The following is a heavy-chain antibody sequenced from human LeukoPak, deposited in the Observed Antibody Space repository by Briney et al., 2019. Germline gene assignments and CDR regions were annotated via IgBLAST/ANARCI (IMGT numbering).Heavy chain of an antibody. CDR2: LYSGGST. CDR1: GFMVNDNF. Sequence: GGSLRLSCAASGFMVNDNFMSWVRQAPGKGLEWVSVLYSGGSTYYADSVKGRFTISRDNSKNTLYLQMNSLRAEDMAVYYCAKGPGSQGIDYWGQGTLVTVSS. CDR3: AKGPGSQGIDY. V-gene: IGHV3-53*01. J-gene: IGHJ4*02.